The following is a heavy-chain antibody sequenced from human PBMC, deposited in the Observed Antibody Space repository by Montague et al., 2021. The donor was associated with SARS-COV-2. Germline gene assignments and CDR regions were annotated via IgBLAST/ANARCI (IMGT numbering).Heavy chain of an antibody. CDR2: IYSSGST. CDR1: GGSISSSNYY. CDR3: ARDGVVLEGVTKGMDV. V-gene: IGHV4-39*07. J-gene: IGHJ6*02. D-gene: IGHD3-16*01. Sequence: SETLSLTCTVPGGSISSSNYYSGWIRQPPGNGLEWIGNIYSSGSTYYTPSLKSLVTISIDTSKNQSSLKLTFVTAADTAVYYSARDGVVLEGVTKGMDVWGQGTTVTVSS.